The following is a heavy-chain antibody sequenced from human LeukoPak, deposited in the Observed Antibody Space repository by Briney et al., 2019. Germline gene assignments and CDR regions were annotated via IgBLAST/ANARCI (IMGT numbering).Heavy chain of an antibody. CDR2: ISGSGIST. CDR3: AAGGYYMDV. CDR1: GFTLSTYA. V-gene: IGHV3-23*01. J-gene: IGHJ6*03. Sequence: GGSLRLSCTASGFTLSTYAMNWVRQAPGKGLGWVSGISGSGISTYYADSVKGRFIVYRDNSKNTIYLQMNSLRAEDTAVYYCAAGGYYMDVWGKGTTVTVSS. D-gene: IGHD3-16*01.